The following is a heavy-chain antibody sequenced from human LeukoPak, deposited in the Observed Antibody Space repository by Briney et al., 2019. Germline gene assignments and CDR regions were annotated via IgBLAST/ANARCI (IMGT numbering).Heavy chain of an antibody. D-gene: IGHD3-3*01. Sequence: GGSLRLSCAASGFSFGSYAMSWVRQAAGKGLEWVSEICGSVSGSGDCTHYADSVKGRFTISRDNSKKTLYLQMNSLRAEDTAVYYCAKGGITIFGVVISNNWFDPWGQGTLVTVSS. J-gene: IGHJ5*02. CDR1: GFSFGSYA. CDR2: ICGSVSGSGDCT. CDR3: AKGGITIFGVVISNNWFDP. V-gene: IGHV3-23*01.